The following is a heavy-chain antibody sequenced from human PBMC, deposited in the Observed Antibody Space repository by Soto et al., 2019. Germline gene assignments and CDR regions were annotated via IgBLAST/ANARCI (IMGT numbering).Heavy chain of an antibody. V-gene: IGHV3-30*18. CDR1: GFTFSSYG. CDR2: ISYDGSNK. J-gene: IGHJ4*02. Sequence: QVQLVESGGGVVQPGRSLRLSCAASGFTFSSYGMHWVRQAPGKGLEWVAVISYDGSNKYYADSVKGRFTISRDNSKNTLYMKMNSLRAEDTAVYYCAKDGGGGHHIAAAGTYVWYYFDDWGQGTLVTVSS. D-gene: IGHD6-13*01. CDR3: AKDGGGGHHIAAAGTYVWYYFDD.